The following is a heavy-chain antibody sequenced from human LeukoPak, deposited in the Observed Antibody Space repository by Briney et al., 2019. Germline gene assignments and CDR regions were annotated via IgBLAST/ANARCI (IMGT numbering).Heavy chain of an antibody. J-gene: IGHJ4*02. CDR2: INPNSGGT. V-gene: IGHV1-2*02. D-gene: IGHD3-10*01. CDR3: ARDLYYYGSGSYYFDY. Sequence: AASVKVSCKASGYTFTGYYTHWVRQAPGQGLEWMGWINPNSGGTNYAQKFQGRVTMTRDTSISTAYMELSRLRSDDTAVYYCARDLYYYGSGSYYFDYWGQGTLVTVSS. CDR1: GYTFTGYY.